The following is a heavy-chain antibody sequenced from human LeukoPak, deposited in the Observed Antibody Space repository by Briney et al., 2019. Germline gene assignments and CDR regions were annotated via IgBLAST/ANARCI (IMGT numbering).Heavy chain of an antibody. V-gene: IGHV3-33*01. D-gene: IGHD3-10*01. Sequence: AGGSLRLSCAASGFTFSSYGMHWVSQAPGKGLEWVAIIYYDGSNKYFADSVKGRFTISRDNSKNTLYLQMNSLRAEDTAVYYCATWVFLGESGYYDYWGQGTLVTVSS. CDR1: GFTFSSYG. CDR2: IYYDGSNK. J-gene: IGHJ4*02. CDR3: ATWVFLGESGYYDY.